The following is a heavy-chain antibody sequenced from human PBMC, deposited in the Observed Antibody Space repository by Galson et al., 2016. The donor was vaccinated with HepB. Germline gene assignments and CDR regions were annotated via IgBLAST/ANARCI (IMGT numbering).Heavy chain of an antibody. D-gene: IGHD6-19*01. V-gene: IGHV4-61*01. CDR2: IYYSGST. J-gene: IGHJ6*04. CDR1: GGSISTSRYF. CDR3: ARDLSVAGLGYYNNGMDV. Sequence: SETLSLTCDVSGGSISTSRYFWGWIRQPPEKGLEWIGYIYYSGSTNYSPSLKSRVTISLDTSKNQFSLKLTSVTAADTAVYYCARDLSVAGLGYYNNGMDVWGKGITVTVSS.